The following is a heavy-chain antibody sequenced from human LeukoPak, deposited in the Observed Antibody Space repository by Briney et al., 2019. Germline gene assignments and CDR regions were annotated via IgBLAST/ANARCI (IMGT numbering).Heavy chain of an antibody. J-gene: IGHJ4*02. CDR2: IYYSGST. D-gene: IGHD3-16*01. Sequence: SETLSLTCTVSGGSISSHYWSWIRQPPGKGLEWIGYIYYSGSTNYNPSLKSRVTISVDTSKNQFSLKLSSVTAADTAVYYCAGKRRHWGRGVLWGQGTLVNV. CDR3: AGKRRHWGRGVL. CDR1: GGSISSHY. V-gene: IGHV4-59*11.